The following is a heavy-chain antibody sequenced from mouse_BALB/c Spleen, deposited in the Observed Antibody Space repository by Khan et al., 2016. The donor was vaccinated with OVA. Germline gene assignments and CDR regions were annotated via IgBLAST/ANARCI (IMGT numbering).Heavy chain of an antibody. CDR3: ARGDGYYEGAMDY. CDR2: IWAGGST. J-gene: IGHJ4*01. CDR1: GFSLTSYG. Sequence: VQLQESGPGLVAPSQSLSITCTVSGFSLTSYGVHWVRQPPGKGLEWLGVIWAGGSTNYNSALMSRLSISKDNSKSQVFLKMNSLQNDDAAKYYCARGDGYYEGAMDYWGQGTSVTVSS. D-gene: IGHD2-3*01. V-gene: IGHV2-9*02.